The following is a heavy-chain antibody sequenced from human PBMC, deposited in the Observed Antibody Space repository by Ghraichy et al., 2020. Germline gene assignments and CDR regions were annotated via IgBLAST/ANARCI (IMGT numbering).Heavy chain of an antibody. CDR1: GFTFSSYG. V-gene: IGHV3-33*01. D-gene: IGHD1-14*01. CDR3: AREVSLGYGMDV. CDR2: IWFDGSNK. Sequence: LNISCAASGFTFSSYGMHWVRQAPGKGLEWVAVIWFDGSNKYYADFVKGRFTISRDNSKNTLYLQMNSLRAEDTAVYYCAREVSLGYGMDVWGQGTTVTVSS. J-gene: IGHJ6*02.